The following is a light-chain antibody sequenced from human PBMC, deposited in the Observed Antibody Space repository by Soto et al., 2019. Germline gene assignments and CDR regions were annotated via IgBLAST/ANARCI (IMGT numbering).Light chain of an antibody. J-gene: IGKJ4*01. CDR1: QGISSW. CDR3: QQANSFPLT. CDR2: AAS. V-gene: IGKV1-12*01. Sequence: DIQMTQSPSSVSASVGDRVTITCRASQGISSWLALYQQKPGKAPKLLIYAASSLKSGVPSRFSGSGSGTDFTLTISSLQPEDFATYYCQQANSFPLTFGGGTKVEIK.